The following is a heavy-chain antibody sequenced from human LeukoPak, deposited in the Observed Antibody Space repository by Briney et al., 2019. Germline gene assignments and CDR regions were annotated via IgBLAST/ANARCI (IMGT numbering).Heavy chain of an antibody. D-gene: IGHD6-25*01. J-gene: IGHJ3*02. V-gene: IGHV3-53*01. CDR1: GLTVTNNY. CDR3: ARAPEAEGAFDI. Sequence: GGSLRLSCAASGLTVTNNYMSWVRQAPGKGLEWVSVIYSGGSTYYADSVKGRFTISRDNSKNTLYLQIHSLRDEDTAVYYCARAPEAEGAFDIWGQGTMVTVSS. CDR2: IYSGGST.